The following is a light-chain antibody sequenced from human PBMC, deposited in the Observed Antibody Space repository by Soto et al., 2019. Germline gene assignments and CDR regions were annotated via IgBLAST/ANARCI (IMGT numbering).Light chain of an antibody. V-gene: IGLV6-57*01. CDR3: QSYDATNQV. CDR2: EDN. CDR1: SGSIASNY. J-gene: IGLJ3*02. Sequence: NFMLTQPHSVSESPGKTVIISCTRSSGSIASNYVQWYQQRPGSSPTTVIYEDNQRPSGVPDRCSGSIDSSSNSASLTISGLETEDEADYYCQSYDATNQVFGGGTKVTVL.